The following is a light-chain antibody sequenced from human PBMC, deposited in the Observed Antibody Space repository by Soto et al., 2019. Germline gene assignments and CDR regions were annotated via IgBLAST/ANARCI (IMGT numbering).Light chain of an antibody. J-gene: IGKJ4*01. Sequence: DVHVNQSPSLLSASDRDTVTITCRASLALSNYLAWYQQKPGKAPDLLIYSASTLQSGVPSRFSGSGSETEFSLTIRALQPEDFATYYCQQLSRYPLTVGGGTKVDIK. CDR2: SAS. CDR3: QQLSRYPLT. CDR1: LALSNY. V-gene: IGKV1-9*01.